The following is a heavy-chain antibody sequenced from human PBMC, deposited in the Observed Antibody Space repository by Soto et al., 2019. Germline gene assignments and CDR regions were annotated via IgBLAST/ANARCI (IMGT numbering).Heavy chain of an antibody. J-gene: IGHJ4*02. V-gene: IGHV4-34*01. CDR1: GGSFSGYY. CDR3: ASYTTVTTYFDY. D-gene: IGHD4-17*01. Sequence: SETLSLTCAVYGGSFSGYYWSWIRQPPGKGLEWIGEINHSGSTNYNPSLKSRVTLSVDTSKNQFSLKLSSVTAADTAVYYCASYTTVTTYFDYWGQGTLVTVSS. CDR2: INHSGST.